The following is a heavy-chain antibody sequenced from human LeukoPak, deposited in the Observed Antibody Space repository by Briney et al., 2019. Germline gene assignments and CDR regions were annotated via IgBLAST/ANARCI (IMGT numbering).Heavy chain of an antibody. Sequence: SETLSLTCAVYGGSFSGYYWSWIRQPAGKGLEWIGRIYTSGSTNYNPSLKSRVTMSVDTSKNQFSLKLSSVTAADTAVYYCAGGYKYAYYNYYYMDVWGKGTTVTVSS. V-gene: IGHV4-59*10. J-gene: IGHJ6*03. CDR1: GGSFSGYY. CDR2: IYTSGST. CDR3: AGGYKYAYYNYYYMDV. D-gene: IGHD5-24*01.